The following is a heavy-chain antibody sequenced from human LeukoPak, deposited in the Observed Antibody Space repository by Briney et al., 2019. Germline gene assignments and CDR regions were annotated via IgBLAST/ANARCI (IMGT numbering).Heavy chain of an antibody. CDR1: GFTFSNAW. D-gene: IGHD3/OR15-3a*01. CDR2: ISGGGGTT. Sequence: PGGSLRLSCAASGFTFSNAWMNWVRQSPGKGLEWVSAISGGGGTTYYGYDADSVKGRFTISRDNSKNTLYLQMNSLRAEDTAVYYCAKFYDFLTGYFDYWGQGTLVTVTS. V-gene: IGHV3-23*01. J-gene: IGHJ4*02. CDR3: AKFYDFLTGYFDY.